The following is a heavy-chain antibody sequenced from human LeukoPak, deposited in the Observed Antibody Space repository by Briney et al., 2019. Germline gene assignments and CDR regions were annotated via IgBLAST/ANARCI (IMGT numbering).Heavy chain of an antibody. CDR3: AKPRYDSSGYYYVALDY. CDR1: GFTFSNHG. J-gene: IGHJ4*02. D-gene: IGHD3-22*01. Sequence: GGSLRLSCAASGFTFSNHGMHWVRQAPGKGLEWVAVISYDGSNKYYADSVKGRFTISRDNSKNTLYLQMNSLRAEDTAVYYCAKPRYDSSGYYYVALDYWGQGTLVTVSS. CDR2: ISYDGSNK. V-gene: IGHV3-30*18.